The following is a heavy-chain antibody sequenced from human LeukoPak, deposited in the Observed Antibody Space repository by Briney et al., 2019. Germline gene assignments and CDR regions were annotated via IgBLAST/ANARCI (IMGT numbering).Heavy chain of an antibody. J-gene: IGHJ4*02. CDR2: INPNSGGT. V-gene: IGHV1-2*02. Sequence: ASVKVSCKASGYTFTGYYMHWVRRAPGQGLEWMGWINPNSGGTNYAQKFQGRVTMTRDTSISTAYMELSRLRSDDTAVYYCARDKTVVVPAASDYWGQGTLVTVSS. CDR1: GYTFTGYY. D-gene: IGHD2-2*01. CDR3: ARDKTVVVPAASDY.